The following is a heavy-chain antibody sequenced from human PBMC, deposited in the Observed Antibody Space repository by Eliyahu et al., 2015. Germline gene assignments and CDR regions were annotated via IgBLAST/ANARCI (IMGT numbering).Heavy chain of an antibody. Sequence: EVQLVESGGGLVQPGGSLXLSCAASGFXXSXYWMSWVRQAPGKGLEWVANIKQDGSEKYYVDSVKGRFTISRDNAKNSLYLQMNSLRAEDTAVYYCARDGPHTDPTEEGMDVWGQGTTVTVSS. CDR1: GFXXSXYW. D-gene: IGHD4-17*01. V-gene: IGHV3-7*01. J-gene: IGHJ6*02. CDR2: IKQDGSEK. CDR3: ARDGPHTDPTEEGMDV.